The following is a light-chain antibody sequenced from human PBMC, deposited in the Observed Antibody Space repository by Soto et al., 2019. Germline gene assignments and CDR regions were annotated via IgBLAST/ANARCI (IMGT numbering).Light chain of an antibody. J-gene: IGLJ1*01. Sequence: QSVLTQPASVSGSPGQSITISCTGTSSDVGGYNYVSWYQQHPGKAPKLMIYEVSNRPSGVSNRFSGSKSGNTASLTISGLQAEAEADYYCSSYTSSSIYVFGTGTKVTV. CDR3: SSYTSSSIYV. V-gene: IGLV2-14*01. CDR2: EVS. CDR1: SSDVGGYNY.